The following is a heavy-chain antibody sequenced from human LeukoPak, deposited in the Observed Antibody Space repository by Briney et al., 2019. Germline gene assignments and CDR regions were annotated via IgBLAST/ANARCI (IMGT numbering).Heavy chain of an antibody. Sequence: PGGSLRLSCAASGVTFSSYSINWVRQAPGKGLEWVSSISSSGSHMYYAGSVKGRLTISRDNPKNTLYLQMDSLRAEDTAVYFCAKHSGYNGNSPFDYWGQGTLVTVSS. CDR1: GVTFSSYS. J-gene: IGHJ4*02. CDR2: ISSSGSHM. D-gene: IGHD3-22*01. CDR3: AKHSGYNGNSPFDY. V-gene: IGHV3-21*01.